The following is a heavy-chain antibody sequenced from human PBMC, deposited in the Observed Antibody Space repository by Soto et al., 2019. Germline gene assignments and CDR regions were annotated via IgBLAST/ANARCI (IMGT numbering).Heavy chain of an antibody. Sequence: SETLSLTCTVSGGSISSYYWSWIRQPPGKGLEWIGYIYYSGSTNYNPSLKSRVTISVDTSKNQFSLKLSSVTAADTAVYYCERDVAHYGSGSYAFDIWGQGTMVTVS. J-gene: IGHJ3*02. V-gene: IGHV4-59*01. CDR2: IYYSGST. CDR3: ERDVAHYGSGSYAFDI. D-gene: IGHD3-10*01. CDR1: GGSISSYY.